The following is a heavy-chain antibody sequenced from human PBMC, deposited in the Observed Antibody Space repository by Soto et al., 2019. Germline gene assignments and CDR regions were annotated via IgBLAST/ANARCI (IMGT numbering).Heavy chain of an antibody. Sequence: GASVTVSCKACGYTLPYYDINWVRPATGQGLEWMGWMNPNSGNTGYAQKFQGRVTMTRNTSISTAYMELSSLRSEDTAVYYCARGRRFGLYYFDYWGQGTLVTVSS. CDR1: GYTLPYYD. D-gene: IGHD3-10*01. V-gene: IGHV1-8*01. CDR3: ARGRRFGLYYFDY. J-gene: IGHJ4*02. CDR2: MNPNSGNT.